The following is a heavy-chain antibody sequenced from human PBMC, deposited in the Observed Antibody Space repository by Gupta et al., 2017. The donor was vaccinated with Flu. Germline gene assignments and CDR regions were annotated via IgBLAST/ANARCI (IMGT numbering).Heavy chain of an antibody. Sequence: ASGFTFSSSYLQWVRQAPGKGLAWVSRINPDGSSTTYAESVKGRFTISRDNAKNTLYLQMNSLGDDDTAVYYCATVTSGCWGQGTLVTVSS. V-gene: IGHV3-74*03. CDR3: ATVTSGC. CDR2: INPDGSST. D-gene: IGHD4-17*01. J-gene: IGHJ4*02. CDR1: GFTFSSSY.